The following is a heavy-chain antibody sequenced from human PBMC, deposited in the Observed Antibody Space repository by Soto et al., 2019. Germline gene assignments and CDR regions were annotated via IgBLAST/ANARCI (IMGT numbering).Heavy chain of an antibody. CDR3: ARKDGPAWFDP. Sequence: SVKVSCKASGYTFSNYGITWVRQAPGQGLEWMGGIIPIFGTANYAQKFQGRVTITADESTSTAYMELSSLRSEDTAVYYCARKDGPAWFDPWGQGTLVTVSS. J-gene: IGHJ5*02. V-gene: IGHV1-69*13. CDR1: GYTFSNYG. CDR2: IIPIFGTA.